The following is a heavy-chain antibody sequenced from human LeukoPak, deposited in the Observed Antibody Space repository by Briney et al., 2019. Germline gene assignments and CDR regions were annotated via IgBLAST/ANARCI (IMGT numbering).Heavy chain of an antibody. CDR2: ISYDGSNK. CDR3: ARDRIPYGGNSGVDY. J-gene: IGHJ4*02. CDR1: GFEFSIHD. Sequence: GGSLRLSCVVSGFEFSIHDMSWGRQAPGKGLEWVAVISYDGSNKYYADSVKGRFTISRDNSKNTLYLQMNSLRAEDTAVYYCARDRIPYGGNSGVDYWGQGTLVTVSS. V-gene: IGHV3-30-3*01. D-gene: IGHD4-23*01.